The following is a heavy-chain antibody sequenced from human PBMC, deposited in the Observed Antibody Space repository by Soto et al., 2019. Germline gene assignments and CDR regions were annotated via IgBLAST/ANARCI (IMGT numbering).Heavy chain of an antibody. V-gene: IGHV3-30-3*01. CDR1: GFTFSSYA. CDR3: ARPLAPSNYYGSGSYYSPFDY. Sequence: PGGSLRLSCAASGFTFSSYAMHWVRQAPGKGLEWVAVISYDGSNKYYADYVKGRFTISRDNSKNTLYLQMNSLRAEDTAVYYCARPLAPSNYYGSGSYYSPFDYWGQGTLVTVSS. D-gene: IGHD3-10*01. CDR2: ISYDGSNK. J-gene: IGHJ4*02.